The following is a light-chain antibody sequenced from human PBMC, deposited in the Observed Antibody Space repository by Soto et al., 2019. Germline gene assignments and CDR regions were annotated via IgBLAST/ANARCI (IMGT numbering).Light chain of an antibody. CDR3: QSYDSSLSGWV. J-gene: IGLJ3*02. CDR2: GNS. V-gene: IGLV1-40*01. CDR1: SSNIGAGYD. Sequence: QPVLTQPPSVSGAPGQRVTISCTGSSSNIGAGYDVHWYQQLPGPAPKLLIYGNSNRPSGVPDRFSGSKSGTSASLAITGLQAEDEADYYCQSYDSSLSGWVFGGGTKLTVL.